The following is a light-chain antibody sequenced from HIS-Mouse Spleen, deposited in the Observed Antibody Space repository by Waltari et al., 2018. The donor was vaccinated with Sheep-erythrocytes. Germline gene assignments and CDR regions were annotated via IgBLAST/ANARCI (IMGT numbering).Light chain of an antibody. CDR1: QSVSSW. CDR2: KAY. CDR3: QQYISYPLT. Sequence: DIQMTQSPSTLSASVGDRVTITCRASQSVSSWLAWYQQKPGKAPKLLIYKAYSIESGVPSRFGGSGSGTEFTLTISSLQPDDVATYYCQQYISYPLTFGGGTKVENK. J-gene: IGKJ4*01. V-gene: IGKV1-5*03.